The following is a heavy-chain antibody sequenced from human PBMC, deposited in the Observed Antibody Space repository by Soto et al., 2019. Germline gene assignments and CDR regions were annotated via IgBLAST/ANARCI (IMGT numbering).Heavy chain of an antibody. D-gene: IGHD2-15*01. J-gene: IGHJ5*02. CDR2: ISGYNGNT. CDR3: ARGYCSGGSCYTGWLDP. Sequence: GASVKVSCKASGYTFTSYGISWARQAPGQGLEWMGWISGYNGNTNYAQKLQGRVTMTKDTSTSTANMELRSLRSDDTAVYYCARGYCSGGSCYTGWLDPWGQGTLVTVSS. CDR1: GYTFTSYG. V-gene: IGHV1-18*01.